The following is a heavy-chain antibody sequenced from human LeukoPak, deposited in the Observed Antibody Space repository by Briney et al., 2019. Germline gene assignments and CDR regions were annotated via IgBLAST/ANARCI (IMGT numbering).Heavy chain of an antibody. J-gene: IGHJ6*02. D-gene: IGHD2-2*01. V-gene: IGHV3-33*01. CDR2: IWYDGSNK. CDR1: GFTFSSYG. CDR3: ARVCEYYGMDV. Sequence: GGSLRLSCAASGFTFSSYGMHWVRQAPGKGLEWVAVIWYDGSNKYYADSVKGRFTISRDNSKNTLYLQMSSLRAEDTAVYYCARVCEYYGMDVWGQGTTVTVSS.